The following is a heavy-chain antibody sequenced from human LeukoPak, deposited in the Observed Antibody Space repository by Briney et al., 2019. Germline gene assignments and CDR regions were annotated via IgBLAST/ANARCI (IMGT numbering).Heavy chain of an antibody. J-gene: IGHJ4*02. Sequence: RGGSLRLSCAASGFTFSSYAMSWVRQAPGKGLEWVSVISGSGSSTYYADSVKGRFTISRDNSKNTLYLQMNSLRAEDTAVYYCAKDAQCSGGSCYLFHYWGQGTLVTVSS. CDR3: AKDAQCSGGSCYLFHY. CDR2: ISGSGSST. D-gene: IGHD2-15*01. CDR1: GFTFSSYA. V-gene: IGHV3-23*01.